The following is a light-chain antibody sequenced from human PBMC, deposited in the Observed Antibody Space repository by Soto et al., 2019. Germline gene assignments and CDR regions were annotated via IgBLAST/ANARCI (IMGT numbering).Light chain of an antibody. V-gene: IGKV3-15*01. CDR2: GAS. J-gene: IGKJ1*01. CDR1: QSVSSN. Sequence: EIVMTQSPATLSVSPGERATLSCRASQSVSSNLAWYQQKPGQAPRLLIYGASTRATGIPARFSGSGSGTEFTLTISSVQSEDFAVYYCQQYNNCPFGQGTKVEIK. CDR3: QQYNNCP.